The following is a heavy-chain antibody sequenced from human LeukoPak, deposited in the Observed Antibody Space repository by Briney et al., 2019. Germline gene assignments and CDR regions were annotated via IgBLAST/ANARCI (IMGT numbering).Heavy chain of an antibody. CDR1: GGSFSGYY. CDR3: ARFVGGVFDY. Sequence: SETLSLTCAVYGGSFSGYYWSWIRQPPGKGLEWIGEINHSGSTNYNPSLKSRVTISVDTSKNQFSLKLSSVTAADTAVYYCARFVGGVFDYWGQGTLVTVSS. J-gene: IGHJ4*02. D-gene: IGHD1-26*01. CDR2: INHSGST. V-gene: IGHV4-34*01.